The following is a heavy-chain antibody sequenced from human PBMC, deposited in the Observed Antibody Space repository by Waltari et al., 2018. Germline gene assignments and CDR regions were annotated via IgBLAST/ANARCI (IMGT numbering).Heavy chain of an antibody. CDR3: ARDVRRAFDV. D-gene: IGHD6-6*01. V-gene: IGHV1-2*02. Sequence: QVRLVQSGAEVKKPGASVELSCKASGYTFRDNYIHWVRQAPGQGLEWMGWLNPDSGATNSAEEFRGRLTMTRDTSTTTAFMALTGLTTDDTAVYYCARDVRRAFDVWGQGTMVAVSS. CDR2: LNPDSGAT. CDR1: GYTFRDNY. J-gene: IGHJ3*01.